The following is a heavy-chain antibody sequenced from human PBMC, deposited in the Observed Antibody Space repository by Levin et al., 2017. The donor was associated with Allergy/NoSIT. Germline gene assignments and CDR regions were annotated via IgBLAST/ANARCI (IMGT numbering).Heavy chain of an antibody. CDR2: ISYDGSNK. CDR1: GFTFSSYA. Sequence: GESLKISCAASGFTFSSYAMHWVRQAPGKGLEWVAVISYDGSNKYYADSVKGRFTISRDNSKNTLYLQMNSLRAEDTAVYYCARDTRSGWYGGLDYWGQGTLVTVSS. V-gene: IGHV3-30-3*01. CDR3: ARDTRSGWYGGLDY. J-gene: IGHJ4*02. D-gene: IGHD6-19*01.